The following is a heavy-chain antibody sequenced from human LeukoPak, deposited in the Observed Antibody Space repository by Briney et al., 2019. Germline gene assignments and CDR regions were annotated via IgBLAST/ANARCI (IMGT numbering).Heavy chain of an antibody. CDR1: GFTVSSNY. CDR3: ARVLARGINYYYYYMDV. J-gene: IGHJ6*03. D-gene: IGHD3-16*01. CDR2: IYYSGST. Sequence: GSLRLSCAASGFTVSSNYMSWIRQPPGKGLEWIGSIYYSGSTYYNPSLKSRVTISVDTSKNQFSLKLSSVTAADTAVYYCARVLARGINYYYYYMDVWGKGTTVTVSS. V-gene: IGHV4-39*07.